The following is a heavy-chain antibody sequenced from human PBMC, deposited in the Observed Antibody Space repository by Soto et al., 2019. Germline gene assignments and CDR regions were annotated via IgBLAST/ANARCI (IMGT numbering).Heavy chain of an antibody. J-gene: IGHJ5*02. V-gene: IGHV3-48*01. CDR3: ARDRFDYYDTSGYWRFDP. D-gene: IGHD3-22*01. Sequence: GGSPGLFCAAPGFTFSSYSMNWVRQAPGKGLEWISYISSSSSTIYYADSVKGRFTISRDNAKNSLYLQMNSLRAEDTAVYYCARDRFDYYDTSGYWRFDPWGQGTLVTVSS. CDR2: ISSSSSTI. CDR1: GFTFSSYS.